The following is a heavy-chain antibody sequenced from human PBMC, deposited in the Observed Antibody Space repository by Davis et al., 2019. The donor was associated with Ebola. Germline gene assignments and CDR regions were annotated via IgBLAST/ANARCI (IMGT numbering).Heavy chain of an antibody. V-gene: IGHV1-2*04. CDR1: GYTFTGYY. Sequence: AASVTVSCKASGYTFTGYYMHWVRQAPGQGLEWMGWINPNSGGTNYAQKFQGWVTMTRDTSISTAYMELSRLRSDDTAVYYCARGKDIVVVPAADNWFDPWGQGTLVTVSS. CDR3: ARGKDIVVVPAADNWFDP. J-gene: IGHJ5*02. D-gene: IGHD2-2*01. CDR2: INPNSGGT.